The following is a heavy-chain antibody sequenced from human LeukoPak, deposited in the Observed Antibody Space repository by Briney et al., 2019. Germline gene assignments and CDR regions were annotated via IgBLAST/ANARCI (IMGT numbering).Heavy chain of an antibody. V-gene: IGHV3-23*01. D-gene: IGHD1/OR15-1a*01. CDR2: ISGSGGST. CDR1: GFTFSSYS. J-gene: IGHJ3*02. Sequence: GGSLRLSCAASGFTFSSYSMNWVRQAPGKGLEWVSAISGSGGSTYYADSVKGRFAISRDNSKNTLYLQMNSLRAEDTAVYYCAKEPRWEQLHSFDIWGQGTTVTVSS. CDR3: AKEPRWEQLHSFDI.